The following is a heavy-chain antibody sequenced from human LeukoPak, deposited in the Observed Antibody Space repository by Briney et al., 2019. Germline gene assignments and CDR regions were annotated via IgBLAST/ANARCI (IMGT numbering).Heavy chain of an antibody. D-gene: IGHD6-19*01. V-gene: IGHV3-23*01. CDR2: ISNNGGYT. J-gene: IGHJ4*02. CDR1: GFTFSSSA. Sequence: GGSLRLSCAASGFTFSSSAMSWVRQAPGKGLEWVSAISNNGGYTYYADSVQGRFTISRDNSKSTLCLQLNSLRAEDTAVYYCAKDWVAVAGKGFFDYWGQGTLVTVSS. CDR3: AKDWVAVAGKGFFDY.